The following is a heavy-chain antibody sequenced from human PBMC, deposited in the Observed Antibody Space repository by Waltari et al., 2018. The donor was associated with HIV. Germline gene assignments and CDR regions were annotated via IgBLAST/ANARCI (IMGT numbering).Heavy chain of an antibody. J-gene: IGHJ4*02. CDR2: IRSKVSGGTT. D-gene: IGHD2-8*01. V-gene: IGHV3-49*03. Sequence: EVHLVESGGGLVQQGRSLRLSCTTSGFTIGDYAMGWFRQAPGKGLEWIGFIRSKVSGGTTEYAASVKGRFTISRDDSNSIVFLQMDSLKTEDTAMYYCSRDNPQWDYWGQGTLVTVSS. CDR1: GFTIGDYA. CDR3: SRDNPQWDY.